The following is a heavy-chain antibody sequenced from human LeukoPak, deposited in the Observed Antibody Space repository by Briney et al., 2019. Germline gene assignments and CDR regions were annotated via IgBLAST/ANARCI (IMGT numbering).Heavy chain of an antibody. J-gene: IGHJ4*02. V-gene: IGHV4-4*07. CDR2: IYTSGST. D-gene: IGHD3-3*01. Sequence: PSETLSLTCTVSGGSISSYYWSWIRQPAGKGLEWIGRIYTSGSTNYNPSLKSRVTMSVDTSKNRFSLKLSSVTAADTAVYYCARDKGYYDFWSGYSGGYYFDYWGQGTLVTVSS. CDR3: ARDKGYYDFWSGYSGGYYFDY. CDR1: GGSISSYY.